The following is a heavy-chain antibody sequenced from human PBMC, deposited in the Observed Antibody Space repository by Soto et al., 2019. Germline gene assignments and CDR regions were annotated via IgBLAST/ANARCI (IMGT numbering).Heavy chain of an antibody. J-gene: IGHJ4*02. CDR2: INPNSGGT. CDR1: GYTFTGYY. V-gene: IGHV1-2*04. Sequence: ASVKVSCKASGYTFTGYYMHWVRQAPGQGLEWMGWINPNSGGTNYAQKFQGWVTMTRDTSISTAYMELSRLRSDDTAFYYFARRSYDSSGYYYDYWGQGTLVTVSS. D-gene: IGHD3-22*01. CDR3: ARRSYDSSGYYYDY.